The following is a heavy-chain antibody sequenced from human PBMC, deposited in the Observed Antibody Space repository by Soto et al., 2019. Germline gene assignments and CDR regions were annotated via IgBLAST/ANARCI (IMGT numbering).Heavy chain of an antibody. CDR3: ARLVKYIGYDSHYFVY. Sequence: GGSLRLSCAASGLTFSDYYMSWIRQAPGKGLEWVSYTSSSSSCTNYADSVKGRFTISRDNAKNSLYLQMNSLRAEDTAVYYCARLVKYIGYDSHYFVYWGQGTLVTGSS. D-gene: IGHD5-12*01. V-gene: IGHV3-11*06. CDR1: GLTFSDYY. J-gene: IGHJ4*02. CDR2: TSSSSSCT.